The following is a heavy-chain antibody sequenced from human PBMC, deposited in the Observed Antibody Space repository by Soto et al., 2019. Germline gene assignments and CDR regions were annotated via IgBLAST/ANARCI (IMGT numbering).Heavy chain of an antibody. CDR1: GGSISSSNW. J-gene: IGHJ2*01. CDR3: AREERWLHLDWYFDL. D-gene: IGHD5-12*01. V-gene: IGHV4-4*02. Sequence: QVQLQESGPGLVKPSGTLSLTCAVSGGSISSSNWWSWVRKLPGKGLEWIGEIYHSESTNYNPSLKSRVTVSVDKSKNQFSLKLSSVTAADTAVYYCAREERWLHLDWYFDLWGRGTLVTVAS. CDR2: IYHSEST.